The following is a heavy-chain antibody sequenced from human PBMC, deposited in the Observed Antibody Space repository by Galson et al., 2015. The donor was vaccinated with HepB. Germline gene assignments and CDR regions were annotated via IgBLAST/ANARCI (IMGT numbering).Heavy chain of an antibody. V-gene: IGHV3-23*01. CDR1: GFTVSNYG. J-gene: IGHJ3*02. CDR3: ARSRSSGRGASDI. Sequence: SLRLSCAASGFTVSNYGMSWVRQAPGKGLEWVSGIGSSGGRTHYADSVKGRFTISGDNVKNSLYLQMDSLRDEDTAVYYCARSRSSGRGASDIWGQGTMVTVSS. D-gene: IGHD6-19*01. CDR2: IGSSGGRT.